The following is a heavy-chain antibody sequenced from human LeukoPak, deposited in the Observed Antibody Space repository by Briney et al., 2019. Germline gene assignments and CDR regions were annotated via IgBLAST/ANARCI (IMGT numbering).Heavy chain of an antibody. Sequence: GGSLRLSCAASGFTFSSYAMHWVRQAPGKGLEWVAVISYDGSNKYYADSVKGRFTISRDNSKNTLYLQMNSLRAEDTAVYYCARDATVTTRAWFDPWGQGTLVTVSS. V-gene: IGHV3-30-3*01. D-gene: IGHD4-17*01. CDR3: ARDATVTTRAWFDP. CDR1: GFTFSSYA. J-gene: IGHJ5*02. CDR2: ISYDGSNK.